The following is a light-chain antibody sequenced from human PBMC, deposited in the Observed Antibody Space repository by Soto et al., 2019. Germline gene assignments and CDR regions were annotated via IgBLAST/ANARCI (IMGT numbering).Light chain of an antibody. CDR2: GAS. CDR3: QQYNDWWT. CDR1: QSVSNN. Sequence: EIVMTQSPATLSLCPGEISTLSCRASQSVSNNLTWYQQKPGQPPRLLIYGASTRATGVPGRFSGSGSGTEFTLTISSLQSEDFAVYYCQQYNDWWTFGQGTKVDIK. V-gene: IGKV3-15*01. J-gene: IGKJ1*01.